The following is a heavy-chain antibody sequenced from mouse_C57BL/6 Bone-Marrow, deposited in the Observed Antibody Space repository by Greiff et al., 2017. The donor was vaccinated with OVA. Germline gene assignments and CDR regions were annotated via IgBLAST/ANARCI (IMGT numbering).Heavy chain of an antibody. Sequence: VQLKQSGPVLVKPGASVKMSCKASGYTFTDYYMNWVKPSHGTSLEWIGVINPYNGGTSYNQKFKGKATLTVDKSSSTAYMELNSLTSEDSAVYYCAKSLGRYYAMDYWGQGTTVTVSS. V-gene: IGHV1-19*01. D-gene: IGHD3-1*01. J-gene: IGHJ4*01. CDR2: INPYNGGT. CDR3: AKSLGRYYAMDY. CDR1: GYTFTDYY.